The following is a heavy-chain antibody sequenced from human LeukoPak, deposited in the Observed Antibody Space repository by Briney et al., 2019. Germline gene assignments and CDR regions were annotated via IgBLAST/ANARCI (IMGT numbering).Heavy chain of an antibody. CDR3: AKTGAPMGGY. J-gene: IGHJ4*02. V-gene: IGHV4-61*01. Sequence: AETLSLTCTPSGGSLSGDNYYWSWIRQPPGKGLQWIAYISLSGSTNYNPSLKSRVTISLDTSKNQFSLRLTSVTAADTAVYYCAKTGAPMGGYWGQGTLVTVPS. D-gene: IGHD3-16*01. CDR1: GGSLSGDNYY. CDR2: ISLSGST.